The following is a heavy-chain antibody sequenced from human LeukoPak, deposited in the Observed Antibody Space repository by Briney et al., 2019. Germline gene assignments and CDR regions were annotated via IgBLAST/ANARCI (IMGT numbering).Heavy chain of an antibody. CDR2: IYHSGRT. D-gene: IGHD5-18*01. V-gene: IGHV4-38-2*02. J-gene: IGHJ3*01. CDR1: GYSISSGYY. CDR3: ASWSQTAPW. Sequence: SETLSLTCTVSGYSISSGYYWGWIRQPPGKGLEWIGSIYHSGRTFYNPSLKSRVTISVDTSKNQFSLKLSSVTAADTAVYYCASWSQTAPWWSQGTMVTVSS.